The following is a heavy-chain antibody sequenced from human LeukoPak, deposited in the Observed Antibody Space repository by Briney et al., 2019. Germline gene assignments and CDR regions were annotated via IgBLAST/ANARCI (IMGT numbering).Heavy chain of an antibody. CDR2: ISAYNGNT. Sequence: ASVRVSCKASGYTFTSYGISWVRQAPGQGLEWMGWISAYNGNTNYAQKLQGRVTMTRDTSISTAYMELSRLRSDDTAVYYCARGYYYDSSGGRTGFDYWGQGTLVTVSS. J-gene: IGHJ4*02. CDR1: GYTFTSYG. CDR3: ARGYYYDSSGGRTGFDY. D-gene: IGHD3-22*01. V-gene: IGHV1-18*01.